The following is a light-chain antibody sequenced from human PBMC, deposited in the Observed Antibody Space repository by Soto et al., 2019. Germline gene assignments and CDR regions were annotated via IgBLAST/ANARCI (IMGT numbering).Light chain of an antibody. CDR3: QSYDSSLSGFYV. J-gene: IGLJ1*01. CDR1: SSNIGAGYD. CDR2: GNS. V-gene: IGLV1-40*01. Sequence: QSVLTQPPSVSGAPGQRVTISCTGSSSNIGAGYDVHWYQQLPGTAPKLLISGNSNRPSGVPDRFSGSKSGTSASLAITGLQAEDVADYYCQSYDSSLSGFYVFGTGTKLTVL.